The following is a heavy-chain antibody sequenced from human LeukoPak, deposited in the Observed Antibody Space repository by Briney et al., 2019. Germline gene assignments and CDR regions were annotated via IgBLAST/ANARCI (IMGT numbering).Heavy chain of an antibody. V-gene: IGHV3-23*01. D-gene: IGHD2-2*01. CDR3: AKNVGFTRYFDS. CDR1: GFTFTNHA. J-gene: IGHJ4*02. CDR2: ISGGGRTT. Sequence: GRSLRLSCAASGFTFTNHAMSWVRQAAGKGLQWIAVISGGGRTTEYADSVKGRFTVSRDNSMNTLSLHMDSLRVEDTAIYYCAKNVGFTRYFDSWGQGTLVTVSS.